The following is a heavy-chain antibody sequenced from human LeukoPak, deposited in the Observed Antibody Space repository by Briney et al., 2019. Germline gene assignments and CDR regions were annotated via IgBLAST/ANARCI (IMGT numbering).Heavy chain of an antibody. D-gene: IGHD3-10*01. CDR3: APRGP. Sequence: PGGSLRLSCAASGFTFSNCVMSWVRQAPGKGLQWVSGISGSGDTTDYADSVKGRFTISRDNSKNMLYLQMNSLRAEDTAVYYCAPRGPWGQGTLVTVSS. J-gene: IGHJ5*02. CDR2: ISGSGDTT. V-gene: IGHV3-23*01. CDR1: GFTFSNCV.